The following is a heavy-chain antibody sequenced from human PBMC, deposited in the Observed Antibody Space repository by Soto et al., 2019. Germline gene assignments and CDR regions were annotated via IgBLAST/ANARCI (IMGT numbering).Heavy chain of an antibody. Sequence: SQTLSLTCAISGDSVSSNSAAWNWIRQSPSRGLEWLGRTYYRSTWYYEYAPSVKSRITVNPDTSMNQFSLQLKSVTPEDTAIYYCAQDPAYYYGMDVWGQGTTVTVSS. V-gene: IGHV6-1*01. CDR3: AQDPAYYYGMDV. CDR1: GDSVSSNSAA. D-gene: IGHD2-15*01. J-gene: IGHJ6*02. CDR2: TYYRSTWYY.